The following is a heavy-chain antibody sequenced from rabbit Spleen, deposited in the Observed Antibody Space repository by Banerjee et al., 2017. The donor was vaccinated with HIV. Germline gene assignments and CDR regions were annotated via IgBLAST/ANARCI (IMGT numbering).Heavy chain of an antibody. CDR1: GIDFSNYYY. CDR3: GRGSATMTMVITGYYLSL. Sequence: QQQLEESGGGLVKPGGTLTLTCKASGIDFSNYYYMCWVRQAPGKGLELIACIYITTGSTWYASWVNGRFTISRSTSLNTVDLKMTSLTAADTATYFCGRGSATMTMVITGYYLSLWGQGTLVTVS. D-gene: IGHD2-1*01. J-gene: IGHJ4*01. V-gene: IGHV1S43*01. CDR2: IYITTGST.